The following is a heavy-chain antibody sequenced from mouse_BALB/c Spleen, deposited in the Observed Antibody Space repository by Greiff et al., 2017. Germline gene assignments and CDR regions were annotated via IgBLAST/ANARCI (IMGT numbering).Heavy chain of an antibody. J-gene: IGHJ4*01. Sequence: VQVVESGAELVRPGTSVKVSCKASGYAFTNYLIEWVKQRPGQGLEWIGVINPGSGGTNYNEKFKGKATLTADKSSSTAYMQLSSLTSDDSAVYFCARSYGYERVGAMDYWGQGTSVTVSS. CDR1: GYAFTNYL. V-gene: IGHV1-54*01. CDR3: ARSYGYERVGAMDY. CDR2: INPGSGGT. D-gene: IGHD2-2*01.